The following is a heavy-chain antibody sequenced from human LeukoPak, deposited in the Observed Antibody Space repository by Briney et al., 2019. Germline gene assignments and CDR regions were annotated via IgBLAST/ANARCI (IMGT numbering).Heavy chain of an antibody. CDR3: ARGRRYSGYDLDY. CDR2: IIPIFGTA. Sequence: GASVKVSRKASGGTFSSYAISWVRQAPGQGLEWMGGIIPIFGTANYAQKFQGRVTITAGKSTSTAYMELSSLRSEDTAVYYCARGRRYSGYDLDYWGQGTLVTVSS. J-gene: IGHJ4*02. V-gene: IGHV1-69*06. D-gene: IGHD5-12*01. CDR1: GGTFSSYA.